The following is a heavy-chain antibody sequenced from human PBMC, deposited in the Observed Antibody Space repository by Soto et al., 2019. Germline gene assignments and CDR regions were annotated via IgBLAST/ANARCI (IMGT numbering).Heavy chain of an antibody. CDR2: IHHSGST. J-gene: IGHJ4*02. CDR1: SASIISEQR. CDR3: ARSFGWYAIDH. V-gene: IGHV4-4*02. Sequence: QMQLQESGPGLVKPSETLSLTCAVSSASIISEQRWSWVRQPPGKGLEWIGEIHHSGSTNNNPSLTSRVTMSVDKSKNQFSLNLNSVTAADTAVYYCARSFGWYAIDHWGQGTLVIVSS. D-gene: IGHD6-19*01.